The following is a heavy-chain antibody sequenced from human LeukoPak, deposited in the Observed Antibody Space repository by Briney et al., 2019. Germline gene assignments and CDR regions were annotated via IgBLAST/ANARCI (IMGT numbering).Heavy chain of an antibody. CDR2: IIPILGIA. V-gene: IGHV1-69*04. Sequence: SVKVSCKAPGGTFSSYAISWVRQAPGQGLEWMGRIIPILGIANYAQKFQGRVTITADKSTSTAYMELSSLRSEDTAVYYCARGPTALLNFDYWGQGTLVTVSS. J-gene: IGHJ4*02. CDR3: ARGPTALLNFDY. CDR1: GGTFSSYA.